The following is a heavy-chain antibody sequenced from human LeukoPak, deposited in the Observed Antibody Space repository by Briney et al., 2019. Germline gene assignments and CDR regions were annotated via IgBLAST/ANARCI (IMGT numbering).Heavy chain of an antibody. Sequence: PSETLSLTCAVYGGSFSGYYWSWIRQPPGKGLEWIGEINHSGSTNYNPSLKRRVTISVDTSKNQFSLKLSSVPAADTVVYYCAREVESYPYHWFDPWGQGTLVTVSS. J-gene: IGHJ5*02. CDR3: AREVESYPYHWFDP. CDR1: GGSFSGYY. CDR2: INHSGST. V-gene: IGHV4-34*01. D-gene: IGHD3-16*02.